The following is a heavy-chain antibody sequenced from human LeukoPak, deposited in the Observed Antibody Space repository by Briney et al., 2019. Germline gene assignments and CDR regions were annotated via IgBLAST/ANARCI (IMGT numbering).Heavy chain of an antibody. J-gene: IGHJ4*02. CDR2: IIPIFGTA. D-gene: IGHD5-24*01. CDR3: ARARGWLQFPFDY. CDR1: GGTFSRYA. Sequence: SVKVSCKASGGTFSRYAISWVRQAPGQGLEWMGGIIPIFGTANYAQKFQGRVTITADKSTSTAYMELSSLRSEDTAVYYCARARGWLQFPFDYWGQGTLVTVSS. V-gene: IGHV1-69*06.